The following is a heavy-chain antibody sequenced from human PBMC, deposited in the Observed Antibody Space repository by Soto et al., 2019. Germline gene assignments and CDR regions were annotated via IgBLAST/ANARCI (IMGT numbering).Heavy chain of an antibody. D-gene: IGHD3-22*01. V-gene: IGHV5-51*01. J-gene: IGHJ4*02. CDR3: VRPDSTGYYSH. Sequence: XESLKISWKGSGYSFTNYLLAWVRQMPGKGLEWMGIINPADSDTIYSPSFQGQVTVSADKSISTAYLQRGSLKASDTAIYYCVRPDSTGYYSHWGQGTPVTVSS. CDR1: GYSFTNYL. CDR2: INPADSDT.